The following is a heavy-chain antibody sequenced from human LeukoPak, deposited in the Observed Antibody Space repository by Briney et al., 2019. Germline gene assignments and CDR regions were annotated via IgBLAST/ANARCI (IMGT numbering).Heavy chain of an antibody. V-gene: IGHV3-74*01. CDR2: INTDGSST. D-gene: IGHD3-3*01. CDR3: ARDFYLTYYDFWSGYSDAFDI. J-gene: IGHJ3*02. Sequence: GGSLRLSCAASGFTFSSYWMHWVRQAPGKGLVWVSRINTDGSSTSYADSVKGRFTISRDNAKNTLYLQMNSLRAEDTAVYYCARDFYLTYYDFWSGYSDAFDIWGQGTMVTVSS. CDR1: GFTFSSYW.